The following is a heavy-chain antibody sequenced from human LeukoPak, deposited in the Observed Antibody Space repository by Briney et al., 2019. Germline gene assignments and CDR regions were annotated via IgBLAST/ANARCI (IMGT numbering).Heavy chain of an antibody. CDR1: GGSISSGSYY. CDR2: IYTSGST. CDR3: ARATYSANRFDY. Sequence: SETLSLTCTVSGGSISSGSYYWSWIRQPAGKGLEWIGRIYTSGSTNYNPSLKSRVTISVDTSKNQFSLKLSSVTAADTAVCYCARATYSANRFDYWGQGTLVTVSS. J-gene: IGHJ4*02. V-gene: IGHV4-61*02. D-gene: IGHD2-15*01.